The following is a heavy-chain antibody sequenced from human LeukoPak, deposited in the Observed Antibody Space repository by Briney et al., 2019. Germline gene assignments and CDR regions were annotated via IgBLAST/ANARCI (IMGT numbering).Heavy chain of an antibody. CDR1: GGSISNYY. V-gene: IGHV4-59*01. D-gene: IGHD6-13*01. Sequence: SETLSLTCTVSGGSISNYYWSWIRQPPGKGLEWIGYIYYSGSTNYNPSLKSRVTISVDTSKNQFSLKLSSVTAADTAAYYCARGRQPIYYYYYMDVWGKGTTVTVSS. J-gene: IGHJ6*03. CDR3: ARGRQPIYYYYYMDV. CDR2: IYYSGST.